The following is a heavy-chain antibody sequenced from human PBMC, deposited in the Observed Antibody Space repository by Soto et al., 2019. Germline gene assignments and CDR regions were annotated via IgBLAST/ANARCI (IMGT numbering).Heavy chain of an antibody. Sequence: GGSLRLSCAASGFTFSSYSMNWVRQAPGEGLEWVSYISSSSSTIYYADSVKGRFTIPRDNAKNSLYLQMNSLRDEDTAVYYCAREASRQLVGVGDFDYWGQGTLVTVSS. CDR3: AREASRQLVGVGDFDY. D-gene: IGHD6-6*01. CDR1: GFTFSSYS. CDR2: ISSSSSTI. J-gene: IGHJ4*02. V-gene: IGHV3-48*02.